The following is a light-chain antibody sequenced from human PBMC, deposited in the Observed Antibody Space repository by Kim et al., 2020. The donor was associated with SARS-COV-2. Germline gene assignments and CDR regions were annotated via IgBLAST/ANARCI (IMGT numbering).Light chain of an antibody. V-gene: IGLV3-19*01. CDR2: GKS. CDR3: NSRDSSGDHVV. Sequence: SSELTQDPAVSVALGQTVRLTCQGDSLKNYYATWYQQRPGQAPLLVLYGKSTRPSGIPDRFSGSASGNTASLTITGAQAEDEADYYCNSRDSSGDHVVFGGGTKVTVL. J-gene: IGLJ2*01. CDR1: SLKNYY.